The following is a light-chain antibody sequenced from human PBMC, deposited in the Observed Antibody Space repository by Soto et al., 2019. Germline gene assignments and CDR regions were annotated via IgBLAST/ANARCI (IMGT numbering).Light chain of an antibody. CDR1: QSVSSSY. J-gene: IGKJ2*01. CDR3: QQDGSSSYT. Sequence: EIVLTQSPGTLSLSPGERATLSCRASQSVSSSYLAWYQQKPGQAPRLLIYAASSRATGIPDRFSGSGSGTDFHLTISRLAPEDCAVYYCQQDGSSSYTFGQGTKLEIK. CDR2: AAS. V-gene: IGKV3-20*01.